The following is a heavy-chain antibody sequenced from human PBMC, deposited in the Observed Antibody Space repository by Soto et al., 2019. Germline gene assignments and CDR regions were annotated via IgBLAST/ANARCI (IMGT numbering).Heavy chain of an antibody. J-gene: IGHJ5*02. Sequence: QVQLVQSGAEVKKPGASVKVSCKASGYTFTSYYMYWVRQAPGQGLEWMGKINPSDSITNYAQKFQGRVTMNRDTSTNTVYMELSSLRSEDTAVYYCARDPKPYVDPRGWLDPWGQGTLVTVSS. CDR1: GYTFTSYY. CDR2: INPSDSIT. V-gene: IGHV1-46*01. D-gene: IGHD4-17*01. CDR3: ARDPKPYVDPRGWLDP.